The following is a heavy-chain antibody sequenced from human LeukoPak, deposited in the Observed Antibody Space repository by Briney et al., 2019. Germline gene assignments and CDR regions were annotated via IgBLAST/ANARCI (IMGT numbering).Heavy chain of an antibody. J-gene: IGHJ4*02. CDR3: ARVKAGTSMVPYFDY. Sequence: GGSLRLSCAASGFTFNNYGMTWVRQAPGKGLEWIPYISSSGGTIYYAESVEGRFTISRDNAKSSLYLQMNSLRAEDTAVYYCARVKAGTSMVPYFDYWGQGTLVTVSS. D-gene: IGHD5-18*01. CDR1: GFTFNNYG. V-gene: IGHV3-48*01. CDR2: ISSSGGTI.